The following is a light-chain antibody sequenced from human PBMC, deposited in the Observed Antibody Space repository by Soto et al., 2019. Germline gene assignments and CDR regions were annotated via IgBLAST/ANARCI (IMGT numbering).Light chain of an antibody. Sequence: DIQMTQSPSTLSASVGDRVTITCRASQSISSWLAWYQQKPGKATKLLIYKASSLESGVASRFSGSGSGTECTLTISSLQHDDFTNDYCQQYNSLFTFGPGTKVDIK. CDR2: KAS. CDR3: QQYNSLFT. J-gene: IGKJ3*01. CDR1: QSISSW. V-gene: IGKV1-5*03.